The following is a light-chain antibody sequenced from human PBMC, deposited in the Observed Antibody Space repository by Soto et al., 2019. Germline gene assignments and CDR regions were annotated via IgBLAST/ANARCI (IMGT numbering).Light chain of an antibody. CDR2: DVT. CDR3: TSYTSRSTDV. V-gene: IGLV2-14*01. CDR1: SSDVGGYNY. Sequence: QSVLTQPASVSGSPGQSITVSCTGTSSDVGGYNYVSWYQQHPGKVPKLMIYDVTDRPSGVSNRFSGSKSGNTASLTISGLQAEDEADYSCTSYTSRSTDVFGTGTKVTVL. J-gene: IGLJ1*01.